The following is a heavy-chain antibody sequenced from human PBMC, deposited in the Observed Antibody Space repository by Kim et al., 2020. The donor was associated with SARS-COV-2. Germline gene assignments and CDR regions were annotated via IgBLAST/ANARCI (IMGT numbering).Heavy chain of an antibody. V-gene: IGHV4-59*01. CDR1: GGSISSYY. Sequence: SETLSLTCTVSGGSISSYYWSWIRQPPGKGLEWIGDIYYSGSTNYNPSLKSRVTISVDTSKNQFSLKLSSVTAADTAVYYCARGYYGSGSYFYYYYGMHVWGQGTTLTVSS. CDR2: IYYSGST. D-gene: IGHD3-10*01. CDR3: ARGYYGSGSYFYYYYGMHV. J-gene: IGHJ6*01.